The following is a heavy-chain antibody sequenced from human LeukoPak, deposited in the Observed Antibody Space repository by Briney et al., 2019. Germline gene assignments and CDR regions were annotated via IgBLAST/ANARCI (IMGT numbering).Heavy chain of an antibody. J-gene: IGHJ4*02. V-gene: IGHV1-18*01. D-gene: IGHD6-13*01. Sequence: ASVKVSCKASGYSFTSYGISWVRQAPGQGLEWMGWISAYNGNTNYAQKIQARLTMTTDTSTSTAYMELRSLRSDDTAVYYCARELTYGSSCDYWGQGTLVTVSP. CDR3: ARELTYGSSCDY. CDR2: ISAYNGNT. CDR1: GYSFTSYG.